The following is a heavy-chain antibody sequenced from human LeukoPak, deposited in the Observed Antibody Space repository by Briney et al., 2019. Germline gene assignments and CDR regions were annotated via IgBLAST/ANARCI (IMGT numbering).Heavy chain of an antibody. J-gene: IGHJ4*02. Sequence: PGGSLRLSCAASGFPFSCYAMSWVRQTPGKGLEWVSAISGSGGSTYYADSVKGRFTISRDNSKNTLYLQMNSLRAEDTAVYYCAKDPMVAATPAMLGGQGTLVTVSS. D-gene: IGHD2-15*01. CDR3: AKDPMVAATPAML. CDR2: ISGSGGST. V-gene: IGHV3-23*01. CDR1: GFPFSCYA.